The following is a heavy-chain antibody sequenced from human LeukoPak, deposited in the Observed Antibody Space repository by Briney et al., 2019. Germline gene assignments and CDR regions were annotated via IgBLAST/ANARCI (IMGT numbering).Heavy chain of an antibody. V-gene: IGHV3-30*18. CDR1: GFTFSSYG. Sequence: GGSLRLSCAAFGFTFSSYGMHWVRQAPGKGLEWVAVISYGGSNKYYADSVKGRFTISRDNSKNTLYLQMNSLRAEDTAVYYCAKDIFKAAVASMDYWGQGTLVTVSS. J-gene: IGHJ4*02. CDR2: ISYGGSNK. CDR3: AKDIFKAAVASMDY. D-gene: IGHD6-19*01.